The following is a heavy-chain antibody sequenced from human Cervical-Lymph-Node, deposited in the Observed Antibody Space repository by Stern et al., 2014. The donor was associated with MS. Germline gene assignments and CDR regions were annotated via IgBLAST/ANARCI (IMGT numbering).Heavy chain of an antibody. J-gene: IGHJ4*02. Sequence: VQLVESGGGVVQPGRSLRLSCSPSGFAFSTYGMHLVRQAPGKALEWVARKSLDGAKTYYADSVKGRFTISRDNPKNTLYLQMKSLRGEDTAVYYCARGSDWYPLDYWGQGTLVTVPS. CDR2: KSLDGAKT. CDR3: ARGSDWYPLDY. V-gene: IGHV3-30*03. CDR1: GFAFSTYG. D-gene: IGHD6-19*01.